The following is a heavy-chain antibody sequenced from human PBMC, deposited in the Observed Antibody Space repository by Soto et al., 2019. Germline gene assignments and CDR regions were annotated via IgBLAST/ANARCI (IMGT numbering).Heavy chain of an antibody. CDR2: IYYSGST. J-gene: IGHJ4*02. Sequence: PSETLSLTCTVSGGSISSYYWSWIRQPPGKGLEWIGYIYYSGSTNYNPSLKSRVTISVDTSKNQFSLKLSSVTAADTAVYYCARCYGSCFDYWGRGSLVPGSS. CDR1: GGSISSYY. V-gene: IGHV4-59*08. D-gene: IGHD2-2*01. CDR3: ARCYGSCFDY.